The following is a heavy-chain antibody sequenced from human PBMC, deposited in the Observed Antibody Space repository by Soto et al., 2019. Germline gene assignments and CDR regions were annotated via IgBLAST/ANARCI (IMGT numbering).Heavy chain of an antibody. Sequence: QVQLVESGGGLVKPGGSLRLSCAASGFTFSDYYMSWIRQAPGKGLEWVSYISSSGSTIYYADSVKGRFTISRDNAKNSLYLQMNSLRAKDTAVYYCARCYCSSTSCATDAFDIWGQGTMVTVSS. J-gene: IGHJ3*02. CDR1: GFTFSDYY. D-gene: IGHD2-2*01. CDR3: ARCYCSSTSCATDAFDI. CDR2: ISSSGSTI. V-gene: IGHV3-11*01.